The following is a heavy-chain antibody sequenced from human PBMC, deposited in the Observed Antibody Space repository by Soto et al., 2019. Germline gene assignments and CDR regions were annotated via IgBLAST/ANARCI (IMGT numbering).Heavy chain of an antibody. CDR2: MNPNSGNT. CDR3: ARGSFYRGGWSYTIKDDAFDF. J-gene: IGHJ3*01. CDR1: GYTFTSYD. V-gene: IGHV1-8*01. Sequence: QVQLVQSGAEVKKPGASVKVSCKASGYTFTSYDINWVRQATGQGLEWMGWMNPNSGNTGYAQKFQGRVTMTRNTSIGIAYMELSSLRSEDTAVYYCARGSFYRGGWSYTIKDDAFDFWGQGTMVTVSS. D-gene: IGHD6-19*01.